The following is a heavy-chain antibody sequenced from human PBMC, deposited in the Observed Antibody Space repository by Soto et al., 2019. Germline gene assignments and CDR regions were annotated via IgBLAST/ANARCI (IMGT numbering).Heavy chain of an antibody. J-gene: IGHJ5*02. CDR2: FDPEDGET. V-gene: IGHV1-24*01. D-gene: IGHD3-9*01. CDR1: GYTLTELS. CDR3: ATPYYDIWTGYMYNGFDP. Sequence: ASVKVSCKVSGYTLTELSMHWVRQAPGKGLEWMGGFDPEDGETIYAQKFQGRVTMTEDTSTDTAYMELSSLRSEDTAVYYCATPYYDIWTGYMYNGFDPWGQGTLVTVSS.